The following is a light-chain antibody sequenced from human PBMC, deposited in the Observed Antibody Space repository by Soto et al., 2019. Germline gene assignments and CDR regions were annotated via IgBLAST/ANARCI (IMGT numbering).Light chain of an antibody. CDR1: QSISRH. J-gene: IGKJ3*01. Sequence: DIQMTQSPSSLSASLGDRVTITCRASQSISRHLNWYQQKPGKAPRLLIYAESSLQSGVPSRFSGSGSGTDFILTITSLQPEDSATYYCQQTYNMPRTFGPGTKVDIK. V-gene: IGKV1-39*01. CDR2: AES. CDR3: QQTYNMPRT.